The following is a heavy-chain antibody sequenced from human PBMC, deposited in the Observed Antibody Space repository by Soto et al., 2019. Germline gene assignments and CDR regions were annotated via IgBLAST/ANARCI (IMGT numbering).Heavy chain of an antibody. CDR3: AKLDEGGLQYAYYAMDV. J-gene: IGHJ6*02. CDR1: GFTFSNYG. Sequence: GSLRLSCVASGFTFSNYGMHWVRQAPGKGLEWVAVISYDGSNKYYADSVKGRFTISRVNSKNTLYLQMTSLRTEDTALYYCAKLDEGGLQYAYYAMDVWGQGTTVTVSS. V-gene: IGHV3-30*18. CDR2: ISYDGSNK. D-gene: IGHD2-15*01.